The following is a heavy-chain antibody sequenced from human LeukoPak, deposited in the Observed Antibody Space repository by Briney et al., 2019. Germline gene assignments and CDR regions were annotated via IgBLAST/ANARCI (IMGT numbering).Heavy chain of an antibody. Sequence: GGSLRLSCAASRFTFSVHWMHWVRQAPGKGLEWVSRINPDESDKAYADSVKGRFTISRDNAKNTLYLQMNSLRAEDTAVYYCARAGISSGWDPPTIDYWGQGTLVTVSS. J-gene: IGHJ4*02. D-gene: IGHD6-19*01. V-gene: IGHV3-74*01. CDR3: ARAGISSGWDPPTIDY. CDR2: INPDESDK. CDR1: RFTFSVHW.